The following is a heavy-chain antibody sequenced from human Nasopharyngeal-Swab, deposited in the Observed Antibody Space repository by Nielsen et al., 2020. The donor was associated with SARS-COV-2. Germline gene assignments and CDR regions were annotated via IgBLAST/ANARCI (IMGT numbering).Heavy chain of an antibody. V-gene: IGHV3-30-3*01. CDR1: GFTFSSYA. Sequence: GESLKISCAASGFTFSSYAMHWVRQAPGKGLEWVAVISYDGSNKYYADSVKGRFTISRDNSKNTLYLQMNSLRAEDTAVYYCARALYYDILTGSTHFDYWGQGTLVTVSS. CDR3: ARALYYDILTGSTHFDY. D-gene: IGHD3-9*01. CDR2: ISYDGSNK. J-gene: IGHJ4*02.